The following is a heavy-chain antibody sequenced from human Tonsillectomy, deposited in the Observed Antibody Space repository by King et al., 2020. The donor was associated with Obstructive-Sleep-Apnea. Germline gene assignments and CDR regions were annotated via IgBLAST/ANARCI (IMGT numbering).Heavy chain of an antibody. J-gene: IGHJ4*02. CDR1: VFRFSSYG. CDR2: IRYDGSNK. Sequence: VQLVESGGGVVQPGGSLRLSCAASVFRFSSYGMHWVRQAPGKGLEWVAFIRYDGSNKNYADPLKGRFSISRDTSKKTLYLHMNSLRAEDTAVFYCAKATAAAGTFAAYWGQGTLVTVPS. V-gene: IGHV3-30*02. D-gene: IGHD6-13*01. CDR3: AKATAAAGTFAAY.